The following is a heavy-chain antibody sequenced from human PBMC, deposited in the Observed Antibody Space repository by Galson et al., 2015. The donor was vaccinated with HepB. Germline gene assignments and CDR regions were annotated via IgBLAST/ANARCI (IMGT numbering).Heavy chain of an antibody. CDR3: AKVTTRSRYYYGMDV. CDR1: GFTFSSYG. CDR2: ISYDGSNK. Sequence: SLRLSCAASGFTFSSYGMHWVRQAPGKGLEWVAVISYDGSNKYYADSVKGRFTISRDNSKNTLYLQMNSLRAEDTAVYYCAKVTTRSRYYYGMDVWGQGTTVTVSS. J-gene: IGHJ6*02. D-gene: IGHD1-1*01. V-gene: IGHV3-30*18.